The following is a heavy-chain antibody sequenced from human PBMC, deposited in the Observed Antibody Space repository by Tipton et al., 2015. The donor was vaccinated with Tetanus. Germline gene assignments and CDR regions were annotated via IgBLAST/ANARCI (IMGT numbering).Heavy chain of an antibody. Sequence: SLRFSCAASGFTFDDSAMSWVRQAPGKGLEWVSAISASGGSTYYSDPVKGRFTVSRDNFENTLYLEMHSLRVDDTAIYYCAKDFSDRSNWYMLSVSWGQGTLVTVSS. D-gene: IGHD6-13*01. CDR1: GFTFDDSA. J-gene: IGHJ5*01. V-gene: IGHV3-23*01. CDR3: AKDFSDRSNWYMLSVS. CDR2: ISASGGST.